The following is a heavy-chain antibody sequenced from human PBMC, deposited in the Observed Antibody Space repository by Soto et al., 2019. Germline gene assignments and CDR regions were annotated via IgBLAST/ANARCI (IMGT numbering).Heavy chain of an antibody. J-gene: IGHJ6*02. CDR2: ISAYNGNT. D-gene: IGHD6-19*01. Sequence: GSAVKVSCKASGYTFTSYGISWVRQAPGQGLEWMGWISAYNGNTNYAQKLQGRVTMTTDTSTSTAYMELRSLRSDDTAVYYCAREWYSSGWTTKSLYYYYGMAVRGQGTTVTVSS. CDR1: GYTFTSYG. CDR3: AREWYSSGWTTKSLYYYYGMAV. V-gene: IGHV1-18*04.